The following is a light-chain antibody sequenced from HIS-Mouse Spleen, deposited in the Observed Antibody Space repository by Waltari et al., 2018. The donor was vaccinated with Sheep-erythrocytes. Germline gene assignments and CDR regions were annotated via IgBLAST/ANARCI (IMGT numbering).Light chain of an antibody. CDR3: RQANSFPST. CDR1: QSISSC. J-gene: IGKJ5*01. V-gene: IGKV1-12*01. CDR2: AEA. Sequence: DIQMTQSPSSVSASVGDRVTITCRASQSISSCLAWYQQKQGKAPKFLIYAEASLQNGVPSRFSGSESETDFTLTISRRQPDNFETYCCRQANSFPSTFSPGTRLEIK.